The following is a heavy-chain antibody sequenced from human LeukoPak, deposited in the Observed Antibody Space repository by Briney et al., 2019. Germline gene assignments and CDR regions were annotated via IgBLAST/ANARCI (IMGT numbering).Heavy chain of an antibody. Sequence: SETLSLTCAVSGGSILTTNWWSSVRQPPGKGLEWIGEVHLSGASNFNPSLKSRVSMSIDKSRNQLSLELTSVTAADTAIYYCARESGAFSPFGFWGEGTLVTVSS. D-gene: IGHD1-26*01. CDR3: ARESGAFSPFGF. J-gene: IGHJ4*02. CDR1: GGSILTTNW. CDR2: VHLSGAS. V-gene: IGHV4-4*02.